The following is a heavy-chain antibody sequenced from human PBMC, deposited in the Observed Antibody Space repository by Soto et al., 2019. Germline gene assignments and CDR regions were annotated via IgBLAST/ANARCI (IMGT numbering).Heavy chain of an antibody. Sequence: PSQTLSLTCAISGDSVSSNSAAWNWIRQSPSRGLEWLGRTYYRSKWYYEYALSVKSRIIINPDTSKNQFSLHLNSVTPDDTAVYYCAREYNTGWSTWGQGTRVTVSS. CDR1: GDSVSSNSAA. V-gene: IGHV6-1*01. J-gene: IGHJ4*02. D-gene: IGHD6-19*01. CDR2: TYYRSKWYY. CDR3: AREYNTGWST.